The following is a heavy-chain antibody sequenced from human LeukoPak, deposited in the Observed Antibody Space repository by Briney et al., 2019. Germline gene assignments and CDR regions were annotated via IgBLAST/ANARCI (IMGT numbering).Heavy chain of an antibody. D-gene: IGHD3-10*01. J-gene: IGHJ4*02. CDR3: ARDRDGYFDY. Sequence: SETLSLTCAVYGGSFSGYYWSWIRQPPGKGLEWIGYIYHSGSTYYNPSLKSRVTISVDRSKNQFSLKLSSVTAADTAVYYCARDRDGYFDYWGQGTLVTVSS. CDR1: GGSFSGYY. V-gene: IGHV4-34*01. CDR2: IYHSGST.